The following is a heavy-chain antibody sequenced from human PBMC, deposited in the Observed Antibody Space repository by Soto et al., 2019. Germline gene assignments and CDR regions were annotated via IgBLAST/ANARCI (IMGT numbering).Heavy chain of an antibody. CDR3: ARGVAGTLHWFDP. J-gene: IGHJ5*02. V-gene: IGHV1-58*02. CDR1: GFTFTISI. CDR2: IVVGSGNT. Sequence: SVKVSCKASGFTFTISIIQWMLQARGQRLEWIGWIVVGSGNTKYAQRSQERVTITRDMSTSTAYMDLTSLRSEDTAVYYCARGVAGTLHWFDPWGQGTLVTVSS. D-gene: IGHD6-19*01.